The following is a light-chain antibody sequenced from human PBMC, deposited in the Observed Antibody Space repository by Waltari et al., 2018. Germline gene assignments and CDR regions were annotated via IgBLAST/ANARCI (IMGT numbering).Light chain of an antibody. CDR1: ESLLYSDGNTY. J-gene: IGKJ5*01. V-gene: IGKV2-30*01. CDR3: MQGTHWPPIT. CDR2: KVS. Sequence: DVVMTQSPLSLAVTLGQPASVSRRSSESLLYSDGNTYLNWFHQRPGQSPRRLIYKVSDRDSGVPDRFSGSGSGTDFTLTISRVEAEDVGIYYCMQGTHWPPITFGQGTRLEIK.